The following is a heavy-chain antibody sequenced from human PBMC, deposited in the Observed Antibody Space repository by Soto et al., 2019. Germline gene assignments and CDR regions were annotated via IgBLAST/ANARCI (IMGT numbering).Heavy chain of an antibody. CDR2: ISGSGGST. J-gene: IGHJ4*02. CDR3: SRENWFQDY. Sequence: LRLSCAASGFTFSSYAMSWVRQAPGKGLEWVSAISGSGGSTYYADSVKGRFTISRDNSKNTLYLQMNSLRAGDTALYYCSRENWFQDYWGQGTLVTVSS. V-gene: IGHV3-23*01. D-gene: IGHD3-10*01. CDR1: GFTFSSYA.